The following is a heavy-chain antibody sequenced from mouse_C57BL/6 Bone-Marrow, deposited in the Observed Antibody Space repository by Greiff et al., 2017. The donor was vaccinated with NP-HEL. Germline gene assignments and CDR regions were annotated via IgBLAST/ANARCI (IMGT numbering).Heavy chain of an antibody. CDR2: IDPSDSYT. Sequence: QVQLQQPGAELVMPGASVKLSCKASGYTFTSYWMHWVKQRPGQGLEWIGEIDPSDSYTNYNQKFKGKSTLTVDKSSSTAYMQLSSLTSEDSAVDYCAREGGTTVVATRAMDYWGQGTSVTVSS. CDR3: AREGGTTVVATRAMDY. CDR1: GYTFTSYW. J-gene: IGHJ4*01. D-gene: IGHD1-1*01. V-gene: IGHV1-69*01.